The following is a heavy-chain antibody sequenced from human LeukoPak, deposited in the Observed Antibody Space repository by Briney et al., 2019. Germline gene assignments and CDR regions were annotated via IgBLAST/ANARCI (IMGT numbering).Heavy chain of an antibody. V-gene: IGHV3-48*03. Sequence: GGSLRLSCAASGFTFSSYEMNWVRQAPGKGLEWVSYISSSGSTIYYADSVKGRFTISRDNAKNSLYLQMNSLRAEDTAVYYCARGGAIPSSDYWGPGTLVTVSS. CDR2: ISSSGSTI. CDR1: GFTFSSYE. D-gene: IGHD2-21*01. CDR3: ARGGAIPSSDY. J-gene: IGHJ4*02.